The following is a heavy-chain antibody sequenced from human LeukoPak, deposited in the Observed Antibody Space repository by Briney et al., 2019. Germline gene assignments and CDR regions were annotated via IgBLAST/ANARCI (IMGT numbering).Heavy chain of an antibody. CDR2: ISGSSSYI. Sequence: GGSLRLSCAASGFTFSSYSMNWVRQAPGKGLEWVSSISGSSSYIYYADSVKGRFTISRDNAKNSLYLQMNSLRAEDTAVYYCARDTKTIAVPLSPWGQGTLVTVSS. V-gene: IGHV3-21*01. J-gene: IGHJ5*02. CDR1: GFTFSSYS. CDR3: ARDTKTIAVPLSP. D-gene: IGHD6-19*01.